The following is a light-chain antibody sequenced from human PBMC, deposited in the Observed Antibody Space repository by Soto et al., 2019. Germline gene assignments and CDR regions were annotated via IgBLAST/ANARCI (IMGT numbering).Light chain of an antibody. J-gene: IGKJ4*01. CDR3: MHSLQILPLT. V-gene: IGKV2-28*01. Sequence: DIVMTQSPLSLPVTPGEPASISCRSSQSLLHSNGYHHLDWYLQKPGQSPQLLSYWGSYRASGVPDRFSGSRSGTDFTLKISRVEAEDVGVYYCMHSLQILPLTFGRWTKVEI. CDR1: QSLLHSNGYHH. CDR2: WGS.